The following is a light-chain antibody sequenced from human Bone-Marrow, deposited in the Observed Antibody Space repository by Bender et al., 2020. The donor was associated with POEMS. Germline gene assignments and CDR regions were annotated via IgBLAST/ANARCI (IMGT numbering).Light chain of an antibody. CDR2: DVS. CDR1: SSDVGSYTL. V-gene: IGLV2-23*02. Sequence: QSALTQPASVSGSPGQSITISCTGTSSDVGSYTLVSWYQQSPGKAPRLILYDVSERPAGISNRFSGSKSGNTASLTISGLQAEDEADYYCCSYAGTNTLVFGGGTKLTVL. J-gene: IGLJ3*02. CDR3: CSYAGTNTLV.